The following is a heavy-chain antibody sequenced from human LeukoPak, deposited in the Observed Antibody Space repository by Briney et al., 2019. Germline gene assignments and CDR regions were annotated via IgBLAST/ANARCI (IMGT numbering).Heavy chain of an antibody. CDR1: GGSISSYY. CDR3: ARVAGQTLDY. V-gene: IGHV4-59*01. Sequence: PSETLSLTCTVSGGSISSYYWSWIRQPPGKGLEWIGYLYYSGSTNYNPSLKSRVTISVDTSKNQFSLKLGSVTAADTAVYYCARVAGQTLDYWGQGTLVTVSS. CDR2: LYYSGST. D-gene: IGHD4-23*01. J-gene: IGHJ4*02.